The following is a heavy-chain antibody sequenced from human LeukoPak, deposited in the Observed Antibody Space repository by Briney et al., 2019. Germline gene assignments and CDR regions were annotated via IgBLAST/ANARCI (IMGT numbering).Heavy chain of an antibody. CDR1: GFTVSSNY. J-gene: IGHJ4*02. Sequence: GGSLRLSCAASGFTVSSNYMSWVRQAPGKGREWVSVIYSGGSTYYADSVKGRFTISRDSSKNTLYLQMNSLRAEDTAVYYCARGGVVQYSNFDYWGQGTLVTVSS. CDR3: ARGGVVQYSNFDY. D-gene: IGHD2-15*01. V-gene: IGHV3-53*01. CDR2: IYSGGST.